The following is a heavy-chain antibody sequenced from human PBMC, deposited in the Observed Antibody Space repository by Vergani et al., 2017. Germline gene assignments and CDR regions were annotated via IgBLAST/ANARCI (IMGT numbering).Heavy chain of an antibody. Sequence: QVQLVESGGGVVQPGRSLRLSCAASGFTFSSYAMHWVRQAPGKGLEWVAVISYDGSNKYYADSVKGRFTISRDNSKNTLYLQMNRLRAEDTAVYYCAKGPNYDILTGYFSRGAFDIWGQGTMVTVSS. D-gene: IGHD3-9*01. CDR3: AKGPNYDILTGYFSRGAFDI. J-gene: IGHJ3*02. CDR1: GFTFSSYA. V-gene: IGHV3-30-3*01. CDR2: ISYDGSNK.